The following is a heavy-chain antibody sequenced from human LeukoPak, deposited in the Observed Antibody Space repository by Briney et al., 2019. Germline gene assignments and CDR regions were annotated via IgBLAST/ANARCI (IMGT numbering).Heavy chain of an antibody. CDR2: INHSGST. CDR3: AGSQEPGRGNAFDI. V-gene: IGHV4-34*01. CDR1: GGSFSGYY. Sequence: PSETLSLTCAVYGGSFSGYYWSWIRQPPGKGLEWIGEINHSGSTNYNPSLKSRVTISVDTSKNQFSLKLSSVTAADTAVYYCAGSQEPGRGNAFDIWGQGTMVTVSS. D-gene: IGHD3-10*01. J-gene: IGHJ3*02.